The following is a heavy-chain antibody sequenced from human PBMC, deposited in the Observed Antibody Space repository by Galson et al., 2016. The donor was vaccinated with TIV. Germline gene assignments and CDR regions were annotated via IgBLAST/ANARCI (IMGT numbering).Heavy chain of an antibody. Sequence: SLRLSCAASGFIFIDYGMNWVRQAPGKGLEWVAVISYDGSNQHYRDSVQGRFTISRDNSTNTLYLQMKSLRVEDTAFYYCARALGYHYDRSGYYGWGQGTLVIVSS. V-gene: IGHV3-30*03. D-gene: IGHD3-22*01. CDR1: GFIFIDYG. CDR3: ARALGYHYDRSGYYG. CDR2: ISYDGSNQ. J-gene: IGHJ4*02.